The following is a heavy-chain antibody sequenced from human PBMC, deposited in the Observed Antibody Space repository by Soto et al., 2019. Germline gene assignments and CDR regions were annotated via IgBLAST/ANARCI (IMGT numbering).Heavy chain of an antibody. V-gene: IGHV3-49*03. CDR3: TRRLRLGYFDY. J-gene: IGHJ4*02. CDR2: VRSKAYGGTT. D-gene: IGHD4-17*01. CDR1: GFTFVDYA. Sequence: GGSLRLSCTASGFTFVDYAMSWFRQAPGKGLEWVGFVRSKAYGGTTEYAASVKGRFTISRDDSKSIAYLQMNSLKTEDTAVYYCTRRLRLGYFDYWGQGTLVTVSS.